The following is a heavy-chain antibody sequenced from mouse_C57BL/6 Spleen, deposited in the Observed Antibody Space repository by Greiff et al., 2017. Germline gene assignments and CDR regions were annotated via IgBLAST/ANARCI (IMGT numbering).Heavy chain of an antibody. CDR3: ARINYDGYYVDAMDY. V-gene: IGHV1-66*01. Sequence: QVQLKESGPELVKPGASVKISCKASGYSFTSYYIHWVKQRPGQGLEWIGWIYPGSGNTKYNEKFKGKATLTADTSSSTAYMQLSSLTSEDSAVYYCARINYDGYYVDAMDYWGQGTSVTVSS. CDR1: GYSFTSYY. CDR2: IYPGSGNT. J-gene: IGHJ4*01. D-gene: IGHD2-3*01.